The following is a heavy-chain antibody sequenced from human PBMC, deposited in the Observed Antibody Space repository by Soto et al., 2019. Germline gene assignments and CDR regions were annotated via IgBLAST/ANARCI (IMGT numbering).Heavy chain of an antibody. J-gene: IGHJ4*02. CDR3: VREAYIGYGHAIDH. V-gene: IGHV4-59*01. CDR2: NYHSGTT. D-gene: IGHD5-12*01. CDR1: GVTISTYY. Sequence: PSETLSPTCAVSGVTISTYYWSWIRQPPGKGLEWIGYNYHSGTTNYNPSLKSRVTISVDTSKNQFSLRLTSVTAADTAIYYCVREAYIGYGHAIDHWGQGILVTVSS.